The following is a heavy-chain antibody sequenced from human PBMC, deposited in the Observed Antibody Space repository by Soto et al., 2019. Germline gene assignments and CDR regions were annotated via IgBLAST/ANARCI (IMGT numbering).Heavy chain of an antibody. V-gene: IGHV1-46*01. CDR3: ARDVLGGYYGMDV. Sequence: ASVKFSCKASGYTFSSYYIHWVRQAPGQGLECMGIINPSCGRTSYAQKFQARVTMTRDTXXSXXXMXLXXLRXDXTAVYYCARDVLGGYYGMDVWGQGTTVTVSS. CDR1: GYTFSSYY. CDR2: INPSCGRT. D-gene: IGHD3-16*01. J-gene: IGHJ6*02.